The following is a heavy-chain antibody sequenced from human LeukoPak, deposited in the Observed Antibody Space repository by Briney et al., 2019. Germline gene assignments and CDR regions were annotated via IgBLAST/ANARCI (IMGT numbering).Heavy chain of an antibody. CDR2: TYYRSTWYK. Sequence: QSGPRLVKPSQTLSLTCAISGDSVSSNSAAWHWIRRSPSRGLEWLGRTYYRSTWYKDYAVSVKSRLTINPDTSKNQVFLQLSSVTPEDTAVYYCARSGGSTDLDYWGQGTLVTVSS. CDR1: GDSVSSNSAA. J-gene: IGHJ4*02. D-gene: IGHD6-25*01. CDR3: ARSGGSTDLDY. V-gene: IGHV6-1*01.